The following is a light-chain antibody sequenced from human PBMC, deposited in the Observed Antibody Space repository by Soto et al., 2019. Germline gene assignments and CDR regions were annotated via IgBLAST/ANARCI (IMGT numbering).Light chain of an antibody. Sequence: DIQINQSPSALSASIGDRDTITCRASQSISSWLAWYQQKPGKAPKLLIYDSSSLESGVPSRFSGSGSGTEFTLTISSLQPEDFATYHCQQYSSYSWPFGQGAIVAIK. V-gene: IGKV1-5*01. CDR1: QSISSW. CDR2: DSS. CDR3: QQYSSYSWP. J-gene: IGKJ1*01.